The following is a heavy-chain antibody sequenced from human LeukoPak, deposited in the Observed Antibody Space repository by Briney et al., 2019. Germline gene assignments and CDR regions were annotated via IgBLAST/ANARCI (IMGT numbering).Heavy chain of an antibody. Sequence: GGSLRLSCAASGFTFSSYAMHWVRQAPGKGLEWVTFIRYDGSNKYYADSVRGRFTISRDNSKNTLYLQMNSLRAEDTAVYYCAKGSKEVLFTRDHYMDVWGKGTTVTISS. J-gene: IGHJ6*03. CDR3: AKGSKEVLFTRDHYMDV. CDR1: GFTFSSYA. CDR2: IRYDGSNK. V-gene: IGHV3-30*02. D-gene: IGHD3-3*01.